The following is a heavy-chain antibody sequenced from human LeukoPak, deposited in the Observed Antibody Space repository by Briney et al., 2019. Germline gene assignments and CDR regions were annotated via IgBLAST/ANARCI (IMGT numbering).Heavy chain of an antibody. CDR2: IKQDGSEK. CDR3: AKAPVSGWYYFDY. CDR1: GFTFSSYW. Sequence: GGSLRLSCAASGFTFSSYWMSWVRQAPGKGLEWVANIKQDGSEKSYVDSVEGRFTISRDNAKNSLYLQMNSLRAEDTAVYYCAKAPVSGWYYFDYWGQGTLVTVSS. D-gene: IGHD6-19*01. V-gene: IGHV3-7*03. J-gene: IGHJ4*02.